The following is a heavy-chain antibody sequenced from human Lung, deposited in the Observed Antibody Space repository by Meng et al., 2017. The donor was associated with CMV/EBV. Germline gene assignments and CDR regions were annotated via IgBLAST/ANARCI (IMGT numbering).Heavy chain of an antibody. J-gene: IGHJ4*02. Sequence: ASVXVSCKTSGYTFTGYYLHWVRQAPGQGLEYMGSIDPHNGDTNYAQKFQGRVTMTRDTSIDTAYMELSRLRSDDTAVYFCARGPGEATFTSLDAFWDQGTVVTVSS. CDR1: GYTFTGYY. CDR3: ARGPGEATFTSLDAF. D-gene: IGHD3-16*01. CDR2: IDPHNGDT. V-gene: IGHV1-2*02.